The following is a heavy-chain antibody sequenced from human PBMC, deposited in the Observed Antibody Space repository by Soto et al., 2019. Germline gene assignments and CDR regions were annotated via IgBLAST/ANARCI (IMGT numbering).Heavy chain of an antibody. CDR2: IIPSCGTA. CDR3: ARSFVRGRWFEP. J-gene: IGHJ5*02. Sequence: SVKVSCKASGFSFSDYSMHWVRQAPGQGLEWMGRIIPSCGTANYAQKFQGRVTITADKSTSTAYMELSSLRYEDTAVYYRARSFVRGRWFEPRGQG. D-gene: IGHD3-10*02. CDR1: GFSFSDYS. V-gene: IGHV1-69*06.